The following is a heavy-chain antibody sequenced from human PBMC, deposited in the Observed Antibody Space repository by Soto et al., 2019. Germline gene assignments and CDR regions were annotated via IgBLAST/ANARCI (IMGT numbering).Heavy chain of an antibody. V-gene: IGHV1-18*01. Sequence: ASVKVSCKASGYTFTSYGISWVRQAPGQGLEWMGWIRAYNGNTNYAQKLQGRVTMTTDASTSTAYMELRSLRSDDTAVYYCARVSSGYSGYKGTFDYWGQGTLVTVSS. J-gene: IGHJ4*02. CDR2: IRAYNGNT. CDR1: GYTFTSYG. CDR3: ARVSSGYSGYKGTFDY. D-gene: IGHD5-12*01.